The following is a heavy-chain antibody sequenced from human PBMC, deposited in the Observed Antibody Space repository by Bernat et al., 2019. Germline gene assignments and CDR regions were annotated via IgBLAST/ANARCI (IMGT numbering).Heavy chain of an antibody. CDR1: GGSISSSSYY. D-gene: IGHD1-26*01. CDR2: IYYSGST. Sequence: QLQLQASGPGLVKPSETLSLTCTVSGGSISSSSYYWGWIRQPPGKGLEWIGGIYYSGSTYYNPSLKSRVTISVDTSKNQISLKLSSVTAADTAVYYCASPVRASWQDFGYWGQGTLVTVSS. J-gene: IGHJ4*02. V-gene: IGHV4-39*01. CDR3: ASPVRASWQDFGY.